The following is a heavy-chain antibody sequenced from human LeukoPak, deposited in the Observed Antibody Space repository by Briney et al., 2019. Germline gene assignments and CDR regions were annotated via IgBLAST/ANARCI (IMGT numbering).Heavy chain of an antibody. Sequence: PGGSLRLSCAASGFTFSSYAMHWVRQAPGKGLEYVSAISSNGGSTYYANSVKGRFTISRDNSKNTLYLQMGILRAEDMAVYYCARYPHPFDTMYYYGSGTNHYFDYWGPGTLVTVSS. CDR1: GFTFSSYA. CDR2: ISSNGGST. CDR3: ARYPHPFDTMYYYGSGTNHYFDY. J-gene: IGHJ4*02. V-gene: IGHV3-64*01. D-gene: IGHD3-10*01.